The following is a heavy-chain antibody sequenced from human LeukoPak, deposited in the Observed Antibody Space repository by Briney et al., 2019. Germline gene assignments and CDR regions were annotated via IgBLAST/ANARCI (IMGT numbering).Heavy chain of an antibody. D-gene: IGHD6-6*01. V-gene: IGHV4-34*01. CDR1: GGSFSGYY. CDR3: ARGGAARLHCHN. J-gene: IGHJ1*01. Sequence: SETLSLTCAVYGGSFSGYYWSWIRQPPGKGLEWIGEINHSGSTNYNPSLQSRVTISVDTSKNQFSLNLNSVTAADTAVYYCARGGAARLHCHNWGQGTLVTVSS. CDR2: INHSGST.